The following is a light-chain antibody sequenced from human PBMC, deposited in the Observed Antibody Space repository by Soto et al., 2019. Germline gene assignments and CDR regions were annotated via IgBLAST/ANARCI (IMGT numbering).Light chain of an antibody. CDR2: EVS. Sequence: QSALAQPPSASGSPGQSVTISCTGTSSDVGGYNFVSWYQHHPGKAPKVIIYEVSKRPSGVPNRFSGSKSGNTASLTVSGLQAEDEADYYCSSYAGSNIYVFGTGTKLPV. CDR3: SSYAGSNIYV. CDR1: SSDVGGYNF. J-gene: IGLJ1*01. V-gene: IGLV2-8*01.